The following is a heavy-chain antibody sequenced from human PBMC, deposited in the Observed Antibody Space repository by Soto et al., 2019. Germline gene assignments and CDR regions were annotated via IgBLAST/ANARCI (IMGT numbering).Heavy chain of an antibody. CDR2: IIPIFETP. V-gene: IGHV1-69*01. Sequence: QVQLVQSGAEVKKPGSSVKVSCEASGGTFSSYAISWVRQAPGQGLEWMGGIIPIFETPNYAQKFQGRVTITADESTSTAYMELSSLRSADTAVYSCAFPPRTGYQYGLDVWGQGTSVTVSS. CDR1: GGTFSSYA. J-gene: IGHJ6*02. CDR3: AFPPRTGYQYGLDV.